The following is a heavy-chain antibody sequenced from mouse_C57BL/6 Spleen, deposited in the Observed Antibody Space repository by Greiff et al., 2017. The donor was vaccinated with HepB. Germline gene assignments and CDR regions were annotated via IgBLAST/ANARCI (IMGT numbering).Heavy chain of an antibody. Sequence: VHVKQSGAELVKPGASVKLSCTASGFNIKDYYMHWVKQRTEQGLEWIGRIDPEDGETKYAPKFQGKATITADTSSNTAYLQLSSLTSEDTAVYYCARDYYGSSPPYGYWGQGTTLTVSS. CDR1: GFNIKDYY. V-gene: IGHV14-2*01. J-gene: IGHJ2*01. CDR3: ARDYYGSSPPYGY. D-gene: IGHD1-1*01. CDR2: IDPEDGET.